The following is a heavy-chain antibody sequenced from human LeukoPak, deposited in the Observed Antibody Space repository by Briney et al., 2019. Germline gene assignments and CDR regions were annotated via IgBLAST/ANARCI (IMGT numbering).Heavy chain of an antibody. Sequence: GGSLRLSCAASGFTVSSNYMSWVRQAPGKGLEWVSVIYSGGSTYYADSVKGRFTISRDNSKNTLYLQMNSLRAEDTAVYYCARDVGDGYNHQEIDYWGQGTLVTVSS. D-gene: IGHD5-24*01. CDR1: GFTVSSNY. CDR2: IYSGGST. CDR3: ARDVGDGYNHQEIDY. J-gene: IGHJ4*02. V-gene: IGHV3-53*01.